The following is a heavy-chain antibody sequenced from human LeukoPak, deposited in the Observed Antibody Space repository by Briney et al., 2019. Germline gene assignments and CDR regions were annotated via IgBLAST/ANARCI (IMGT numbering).Heavy chain of an antibody. CDR3: ARVGIVVVPAASY. Sequence: ASETLSLTCTVSGGSISSGGYYWSWIRQPPGKGLEWIGYIYYSGSTYYNPSLKSRVTISVDTSKNQFSLKLSSVTAADTAVYYCARVGIVVVPAASYWGQGTLVTVSS. J-gene: IGHJ4*02. V-gene: IGHV4-30-4*08. D-gene: IGHD2-2*01. CDR2: IYYSGST. CDR1: GGSISSGGYY.